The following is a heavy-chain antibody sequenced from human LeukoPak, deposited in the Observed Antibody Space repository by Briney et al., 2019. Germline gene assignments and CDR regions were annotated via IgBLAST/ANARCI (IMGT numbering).Heavy chain of an antibody. Sequence: PSETLSLTCAVYGGSFSGYYWSWIRQPPGKGLEWIGEINHSGSTNYNPSLKSRVTISVDTSKNQFPLKLSSVTAADTAVYYCARGGSGSYLDAFDIWGQGTMVTVSS. CDR1: GGSFSGYY. J-gene: IGHJ3*02. V-gene: IGHV4-34*01. CDR2: INHSGST. CDR3: ARGGSGSYLDAFDI. D-gene: IGHD1-26*01.